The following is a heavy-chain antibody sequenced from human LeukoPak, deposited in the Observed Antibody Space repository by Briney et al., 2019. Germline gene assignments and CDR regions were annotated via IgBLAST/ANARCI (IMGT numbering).Heavy chain of an antibody. D-gene: IGHD5-18*01. CDR1: GFTFTSYA. CDR2: ISGRGGST. CDR3: ARDALHTAHFDY. Sequence: GGSLRLSCAASGFTFTSYAMSWVRQAPGKGLEWVSAISGRGGSTYYADSVKGRFTISRDNSRDMLYLQMNSLRAEDTAVYYCARDALHTAHFDYWGQGTLVTVSS. V-gene: IGHV3-23*01. J-gene: IGHJ4*02.